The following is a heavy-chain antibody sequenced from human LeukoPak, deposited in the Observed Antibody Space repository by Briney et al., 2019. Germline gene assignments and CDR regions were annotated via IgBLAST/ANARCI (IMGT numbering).Heavy chain of an antibody. V-gene: IGHV4-38-2*02. CDR3: ARDYWAARPGYYYYMDV. CDR2: IYHSGST. Sequence: PSETLSLTCTVSGGSTSSYYWGWIRQPPGKGLEWIGSIYHSGSTYYNPSLKSRVTISVDTSKNQFSLKLSSVTAADTAVYYCARDYWAARPGYYYYMDVWGKGTTVTVSS. D-gene: IGHD6-6*01. CDR1: GGSTSSYY. J-gene: IGHJ6*03.